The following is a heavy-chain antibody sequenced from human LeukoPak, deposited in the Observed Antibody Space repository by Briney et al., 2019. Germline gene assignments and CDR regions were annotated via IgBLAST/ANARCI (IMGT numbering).Heavy chain of an antibody. Sequence: GGSLRLSCTASGFTFSDYWTHWVRQAPGKGLVWVSRTNTDASSTSYADSVKGRFTISRDNTKNTVYLQMDSLRAEDTAVYYCARGMTYYYGSGKFDYWGQGSLVTVSS. CDR3: ARGMTYYYGSGKFDY. CDR1: GFTFSDYW. CDR2: TNTDASST. J-gene: IGHJ4*02. D-gene: IGHD3-10*01. V-gene: IGHV3-74*01.